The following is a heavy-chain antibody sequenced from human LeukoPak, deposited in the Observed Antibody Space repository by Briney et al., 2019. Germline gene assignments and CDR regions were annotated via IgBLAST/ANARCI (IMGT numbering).Heavy chain of an antibody. CDR1: GGTFSSYA. V-gene: IGHV1-69*05. J-gene: IGHJ3*02. D-gene: IGHD2-15*01. CDR3: ARDGAAVVAASDGFDI. CDR2: IIPIFGTA. Sequence: GASVKVSCKASGGTFSSYAISWVRQAPGQGLEWMGGIIPIFGTANYAQKFQGRVTITTDESTSTAYMELRSLRSDDTAMYYCARDGAAVVAASDGFDIWGQGTMVTVSS.